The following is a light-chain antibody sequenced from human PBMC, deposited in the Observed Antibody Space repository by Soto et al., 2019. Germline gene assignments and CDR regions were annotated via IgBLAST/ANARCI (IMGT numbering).Light chain of an antibody. CDR2: KAS. Sequence: DIQMTQSPSTMSASLGDRVTITCRASQSIDSWLAWYQQKPGKAPKFLMYKASNLQSGVPSRFRGSRSGTEFTLTVSSLQPEDFATYYCLQDHDDSWTFGQGTKVDIK. CDR3: LQDHDDSWT. V-gene: IGKV1-5*03. J-gene: IGKJ1*01. CDR1: QSIDSW.